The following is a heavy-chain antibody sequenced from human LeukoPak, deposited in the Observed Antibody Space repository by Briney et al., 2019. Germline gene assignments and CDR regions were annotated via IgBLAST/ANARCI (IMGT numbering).Heavy chain of an antibody. CDR1: GGSITNYY. Sequence: PSETLSLTCTVSGGSITNYYWTWVRQPPGKGLEWIGYIHYSGSTNYNPSLKSRVTISVDTSKNQFSLKLSSVTAADTAVYYCARASVTYYYYYYMDVWGKGTTVTVSS. D-gene: IGHD4-11*01. CDR2: IHYSGST. J-gene: IGHJ6*03. CDR3: ARASVTYYYYYYMDV. V-gene: IGHV4-59*01.